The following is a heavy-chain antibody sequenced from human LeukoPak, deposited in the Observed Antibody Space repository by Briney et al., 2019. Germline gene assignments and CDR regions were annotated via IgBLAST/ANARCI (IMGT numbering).Heavy chain of an antibody. CDR3: TRERSTVTFDY. D-gene: IGHD4-17*01. J-gene: IGHJ4*02. V-gene: IGHV4-59*11. CDR2: VYYNGLT. CDR1: GASISPHY. Sequence: SETLSLTCTVSGASISPHYWTWIRQAPGRGLEWIGYVYYNGLTSYNASLRSRLILSVDTARNQVSLKLASVTAADTAVYYCTRERSTVTFDYWGQGTLVTVSS.